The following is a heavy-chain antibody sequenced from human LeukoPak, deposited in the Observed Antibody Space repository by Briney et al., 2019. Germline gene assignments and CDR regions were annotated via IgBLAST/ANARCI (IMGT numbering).Heavy chain of an antibody. J-gene: IGHJ5*02. CDR1: VFTFTSSA. CDR2: IVVGSGNT. CDR3: AAFRIAAAANPLDP. Sequence: SVKVSCKASVFTFTSSAMQWVRQARGQRLEWIGWIVVGSGNTNYAQKFQERVTITRDMSTSTAYMELSSLRSEDTAVYYCAAFRIAAAANPLDPWGQGTLVTVSS. D-gene: IGHD6-13*01. V-gene: IGHV1-58*02.